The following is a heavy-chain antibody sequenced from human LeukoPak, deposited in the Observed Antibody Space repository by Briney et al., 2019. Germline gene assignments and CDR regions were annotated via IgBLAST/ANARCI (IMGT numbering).Heavy chain of an antibody. CDR1: GGSISSHY. D-gene: IGHD2-2*02. CDR3: ARGIRPGEYPNNWFDP. V-gene: IGHV4-59*11. CDR2: IYYSGST. J-gene: IGHJ5*02. Sequence: SETLSLTRTVSGGSISSHYWSWIRQLPGKGLEWITYIYYSGSTNYNPSLKSRVTISVDTSKNQFSLKLSSVTAADTAVYYCARGIRPGEYPNNWFDPWGQGTLVTVSS.